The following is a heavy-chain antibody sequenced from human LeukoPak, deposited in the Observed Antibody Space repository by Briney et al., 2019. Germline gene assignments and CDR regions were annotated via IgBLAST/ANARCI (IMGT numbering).Heavy chain of an antibody. CDR3: ARGRQYDFWSGYYGPCYFDY. D-gene: IGHD3-3*01. CDR2: INHSGST. CDR1: GGSISSYY. Sequence: SETLSLTCTVSGGSISSYYWSWIRQPPGKGLGWIGEINHSGSTNYNPSLKSRVTISVDTSKNQFSLKLSSVTAADTAMYYCARGRQYDFWSGYYGPCYFDYWGQGTLVTVSS. V-gene: IGHV4-34*01. J-gene: IGHJ4*02.